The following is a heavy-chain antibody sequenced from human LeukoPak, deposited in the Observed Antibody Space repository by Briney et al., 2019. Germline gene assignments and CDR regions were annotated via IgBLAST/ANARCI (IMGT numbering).Heavy chain of an antibody. Sequence: GGSLRLSCAASGFTFSHFATSWVRQAPGKGLEWVSTITGSGDSTYYADSVKGRFTISRDNFKKALDLQMDSLGAEDTALYYCARNARGGAVNFDSWGQGTLVTVSS. J-gene: IGHJ4*02. CDR3: ARNARGGAVNFDS. CDR1: GFTFSHFA. CDR2: ITGSGDST. V-gene: IGHV3-23*01. D-gene: IGHD1-26*01.